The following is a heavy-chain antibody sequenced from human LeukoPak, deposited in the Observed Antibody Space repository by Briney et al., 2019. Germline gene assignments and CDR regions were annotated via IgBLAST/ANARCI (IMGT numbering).Heavy chain of an antibody. V-gene: IGHV1-69*05. CDR1: GGTFSSYA. CDR2: IIPIFGTA. Sequence: ASVKVSCKASGGTFSSYAISWVRQAPGQGLEWMGGIIPIFGTANYAQKFQGRVTITTDESTSTAYMELSSLRSEDTAVYYCARPPQYYYDSSGYYRDWGQGTLVTVSS. D-gene: IGHD3-22*01. CDR3: ARPPQYYYDSSGYYRD. J-gene: IGHJ4*02.